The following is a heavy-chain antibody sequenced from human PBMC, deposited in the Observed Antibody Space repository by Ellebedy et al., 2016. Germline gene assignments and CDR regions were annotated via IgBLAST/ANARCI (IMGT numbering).Heavy chain of an antibody. J-gene: IGHJ4*02. V-gene: IGHV4-34*01. CDR1: GGSFSGYY. Sequence: GSLRLSCAVYGGSFSGYYWSWIRQPPGKGLEWIGEINHSGSTNYNPSLKSRVTISVDTSKNQFSLKLSSVTAADTAVYYCARGPVTMVLGWVPSMGFDYWGQGTLVTVSS. CDR2: INHSGST. D-gene: IGHD4/OR15-4a*01. CDR3: ARGPVTMVLGWVPSMGFDY.